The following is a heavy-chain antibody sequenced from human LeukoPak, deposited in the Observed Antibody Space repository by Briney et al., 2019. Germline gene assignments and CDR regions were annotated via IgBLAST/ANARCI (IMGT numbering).Heavy chain of an antibody. CDR3: ARDRYDILTGSPSYFDY. V-gene: IGHV4-39*07. CDR2: IFYSGST. D-gene: IGHD3-9*01. CDR1: SGSISTSNYY. Sequence: PSETLSLTCTVSSGSISTSNYYWGWVRQPPGKALEWIGNIFYSGSTYYSPSLKSRVTISVDTSKNQFSLKLSSVTAADTAVYYCARDRYDILTGSPSYFDYWGQGTLVTVSS. J-gene: IGHJ4*02.